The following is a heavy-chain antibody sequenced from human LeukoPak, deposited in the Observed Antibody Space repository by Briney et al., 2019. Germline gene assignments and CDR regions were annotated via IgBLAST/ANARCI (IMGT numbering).Heavy chain of an antibody. CDR2: IFGSGGSP. CDR3: GKTTAGYSSGQKPAWPVDY. CDR1: GFTFGSFA. D-gene: IGHD5-18*01. Sequence: PGGSLRLSCAASGFTFGSFAMYWVRQAPGKGLDWIAGIFGSGGSPHYADSVKGRFTISRDNSKSTVYLQINSLRAEDTAVYYCGKTTAGYSSGQKPAWPVDYWGQGTLVTVSS. V-gene: IGHV3-23*01. J-gene: IGHJ4*02.